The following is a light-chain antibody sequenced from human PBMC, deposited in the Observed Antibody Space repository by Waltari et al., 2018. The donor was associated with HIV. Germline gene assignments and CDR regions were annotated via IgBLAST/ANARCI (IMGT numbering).Light chain of an antibody. CDR3: QSADSDNTYNWV. V-gene: IGLV3-25*03. J-gene: IGLJ3*02. Sequence: SQLTQPPSVSVSPGQTAKITCSGADMPDHYVYWYQQKPGQAPVLVMYKVTERPSAVPEPFSGSRSGTTITLTIMGVQPEDEADYYCQSADSDNTYNWVFGGGTKLTVL. CDR2: KVT. CDR1: DMPDHY.